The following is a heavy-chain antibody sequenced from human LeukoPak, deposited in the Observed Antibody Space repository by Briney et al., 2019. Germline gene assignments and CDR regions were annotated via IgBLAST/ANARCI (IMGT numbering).Heavy chain of an antibody. D-gene: IGHD6-19*01. V-gene: IGHV6-1*01. CDR1: GDSVSSNNGG. CDR2: TCYRSKWYN. Sequence: SQTLSVTCAISGDSVSSNNGGWNWIRQSPSRGLEWLGRTCYRSKWYNDYAEFIQGRITINTDKSKNQFSLQLNSVTPEDTAVYYCARDLGTSGWYTFDFWGQGTLVTVSS. CDR3: ARDLGTSGWYTFDF. J-gene: IGHJ4*02.